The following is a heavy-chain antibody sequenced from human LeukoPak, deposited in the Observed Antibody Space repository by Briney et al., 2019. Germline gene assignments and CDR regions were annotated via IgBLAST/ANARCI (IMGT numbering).Heavy chain of an antibody. CDR1: GFTFSTYG. V-gene: IGHV3-30*18. D-gene: IGHD3-9*01. CDR3: AKDYDTLTAGEYFDY. CDR2: ISYDGSSK. Sequence: GGSLRLSCAASGFTFSTYGMHWVRQAPGKGLEWVALISYDGSSKYYADSVKGRFTISRDNSKNTLYLQMSSLRAEDTAIYYCAKDYDTLTAGEYFDYWGQGTLVTVSS. J-gene: IGHJ4*02.